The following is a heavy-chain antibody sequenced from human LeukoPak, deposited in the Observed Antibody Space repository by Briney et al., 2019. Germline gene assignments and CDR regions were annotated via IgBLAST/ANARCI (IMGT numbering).Heavy chain of an antibody. V-gene: IGHV4-34*01. CDR3: ARRGCSSTSCPVGGYYYYGMDV. D-gene: IGHD2-2*01. CDR2: INHSGST. J-gene: IGHJ6*04. CDR1: GGSFSGYY. Sequence: SETLSLTCAVYGGSFSGYYCSWIRQPPGKGQEWIGEINHSGSTNYNPSLKRRVTISVDTSKIQFSLKLSSVTAADTAVYYGARRGCSSTSCPVGGYYYYGMDVWGKGTTVTVSS.